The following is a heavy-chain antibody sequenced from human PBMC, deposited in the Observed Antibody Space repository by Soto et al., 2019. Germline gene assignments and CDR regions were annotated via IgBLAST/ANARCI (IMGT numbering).Heavy chain of an antibody. CDR1: GGSISSSSYY. Sequence: SETLSLTCTVSGGSISSSSYYWGWILQPPGKRLEWIGSIYYSGRTNYNQSLKSQVTISVDTSKNKISMKLSTITAAVTVVYYCASGVFLEWLSAFDYWGQGTLVTVSS. J-gene: IGHJ4*02. D-gene: IGHD3-3*01. V-gene: IGHV4-39*01. CDR3: ASGVFLEWLSAFDY. CDR2: IYYSGRT.